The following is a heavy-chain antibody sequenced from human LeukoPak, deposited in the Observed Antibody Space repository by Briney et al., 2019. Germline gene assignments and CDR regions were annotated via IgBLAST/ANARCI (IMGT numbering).Heavy chain of an antibody. CDR1: RYTFSRYA. J-gene: IGHJ3*02. CDR2: INTNTGNP. Sequence: GASVKVSCKASRYTFSRYAMNWVRQAPGQGPEWMGWINTNTGNPTYAQGFTGRFVFSLDTSVSTAYLQINSLKAEDTAVYYCARVGDGYNAAFDIWGQGTMVTVSS. D-gene: IGHD5-24*01. V-gene: IGHV7-4-1*02. CDR3: ARVGDGYNAAFDI.